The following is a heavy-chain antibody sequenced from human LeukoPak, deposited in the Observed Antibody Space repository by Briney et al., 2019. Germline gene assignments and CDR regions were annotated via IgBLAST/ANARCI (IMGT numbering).Heavy chain of an antibody. J-gene: IGHJ4*02. CDR1: GFPFSSYG. D-gene: IGHD3-3*01. CDR3: ATGGGFYYDH. Sequence: PGTSLRLSCEASGFPFSSYGIHWVRQAPGKGLEWVAVAYTDGSNQYYADSVKGRFTISKDISQNTLFLQMNSLRAEDTALYYCATGGGFYYDHWGQGTLVTVSS. V-gene: IGHV3-33*01. CDR2: AYTDGSNQ.